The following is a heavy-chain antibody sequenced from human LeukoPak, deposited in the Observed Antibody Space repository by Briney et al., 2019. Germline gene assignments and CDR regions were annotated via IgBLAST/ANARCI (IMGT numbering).Heavy chain of an antibody. V-gene: IGHV3-48*01. Sequence: GGSLRLSCAASGFTFSSYSMNWVRQAPGKGLEWVSYISSSSSTIYYADSVKGRFTISRDNAKNSLYLQMNSLRAEDTAVYYCARRRVGVIDAFDYWGQGALVTVSS. CDR1: GFTFSSYS. CDR2: ISSSSSTI. J-gene: IGHJ4*02. D-gene: IGHD3-16*02. CDR3: ARRRVGVIDAFDY.